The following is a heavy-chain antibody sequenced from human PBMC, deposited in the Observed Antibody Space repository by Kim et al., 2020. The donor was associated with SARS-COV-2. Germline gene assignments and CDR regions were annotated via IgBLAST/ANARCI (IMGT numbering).Heavy chain of an antibody. Sequence: GGSLRLSCAASGFTFSNAWMSWVRQAPGKGLEWVGRIKSKTDGGTTDYAAPVKGRFTISRDDSKNTLYLQMNSLKTEDTAVYYCTTDPSQQLERQGDAFDIWGQGTMVTVSS. CDR2: IKSKTDGGTT. J-gene: IGHJ3*02. CDR3: TTDPSQQLERQGDAFDI. V-gene: IGHV3-15*01. D-gene: IGHD1-1*01. CDR1: GFTFSNAW.